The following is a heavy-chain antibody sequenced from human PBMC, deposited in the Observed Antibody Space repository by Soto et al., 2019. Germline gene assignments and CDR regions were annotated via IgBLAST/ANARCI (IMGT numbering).Heavy chain of an antibody. D-gene: IGHD1-1*01. CDR1: GYTFTSYD. J-gene: IGHJ4*02. Sequence: ASVKVSCKASGYTFTSYDIYWVRQATGQGLEWMGWLNPNTGNSGYAQRFQGRITVTSDTSINTVHMELSSLRSEDTAVYYCARRAETNGWNGFGADKYYFDFWGQGTLVTVSS. CDR2: LNPNTGNS. CDR3: ARRAETNGWNGFGADKYYFDF. V-gene: IGHV1-8*01.